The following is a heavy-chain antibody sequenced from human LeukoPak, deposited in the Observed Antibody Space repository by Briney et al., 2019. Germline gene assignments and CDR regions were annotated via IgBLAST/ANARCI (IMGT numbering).Heavy chain of an antibody. V-gene: IGHV3-30-3*01. CDR2: ISYDGSNK. CDR1: VCTFSSYA. Sequence: GGSLRLSCAASVCTFSSYALHWVRQAPGKGLEWVAVISYDGSNKYYADSVKGRFTISRDNSKNTLYLQMNSLRAEDTAVYYCARDLRPVTTNAFDIWGQGTMVTVSS. D-gene: IGHD4-17*01. J-gene: IGHJ3*02. CDR3: ARDLRPVTTNAFDI.